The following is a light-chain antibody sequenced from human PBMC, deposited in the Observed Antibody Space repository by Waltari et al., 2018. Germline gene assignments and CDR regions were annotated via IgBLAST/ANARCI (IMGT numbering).Light chain of an antibody. V-gene: IGLV5-45*03. Sequence: QAVLTQPSSLSASPGASASLTCTLRSGVNVANHRIYWYQQKPGSPPQYLLRYKSDSDKQHGCGGPIRFAGSKDASANAGILLIAGRQSEDEADYYCMIWRSGASEFGGGTKLTVL. J-gene: IGLJ2*01. CDR1: SGVNVANHR. CDR3: MIWRSGASE. CDR2: YKSDSDK.